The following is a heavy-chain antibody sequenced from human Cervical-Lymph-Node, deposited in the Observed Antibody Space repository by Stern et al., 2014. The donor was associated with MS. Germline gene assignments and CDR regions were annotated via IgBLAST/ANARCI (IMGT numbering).Heavy chain of an antibody. CDR2: ISWNSGSI. Sequence: EVQLVEYGGGLVQPGGSLRVSCAASGFTFDDYAMHWVRQAPGKCLEWVSGISWNSGSIGYGGSVKGRLTISRDNAKNSLYLQVNSLRAEDTAFAKDSSSGWTSDGGYFDYWGQGTLVTVSA. D-gene: IGHD6-19*01. CDR1: GFTFDDYA. V-gene: IGHV3-9*01. CDR3: SSSGWTSDGGYFDY. J-gene: IGHJ4*02.